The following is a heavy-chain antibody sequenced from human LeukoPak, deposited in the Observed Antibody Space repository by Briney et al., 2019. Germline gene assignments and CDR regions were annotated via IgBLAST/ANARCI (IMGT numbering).Heavy chain of an antibody. Sequence: SETLSLTCAVYGGSFSGYYWSWIRQPPGKGLEWIGEINHSGSTNYNPSLKSRVTISVDTSKNQFSLKLSSVTAADTAVYYCARHQLGPGFDPWGQGTLVTVSS. CDR1: GGSFSGYY. D-gene: IGHD2-2*01. V-gene: IGHV4-34*01. CDR2: INHSGST. CDR3: ARHQLGPGFDP. J-gene: IGHJ5*02.